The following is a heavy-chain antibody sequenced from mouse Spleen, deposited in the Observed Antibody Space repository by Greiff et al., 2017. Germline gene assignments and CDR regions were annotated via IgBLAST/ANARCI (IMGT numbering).Heavy chain of an antibody. CDR1: GYSFTGYN. J-gene: IGHJ2*01. Sequence: EVKLVESGPELEKPGASVKISCKASGYSFTGYNMNWVKQSNGKSLEWIGNIDPYYGGTSYNQKFKGKATLTVDKSSSTAYMQLKSLTSEDSAVYYCARSGDYYGSSSYYFDYWGQGTTLTVSS. CDR3: ARSGDYYGSSSYYFDY. D-gene: IGHD1-1*01. V-gene: IGHV1-39*01. CDR2: IDPYYGGT.